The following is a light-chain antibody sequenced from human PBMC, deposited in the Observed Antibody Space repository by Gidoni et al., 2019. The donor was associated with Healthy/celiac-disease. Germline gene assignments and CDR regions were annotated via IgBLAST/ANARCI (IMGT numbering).Light chain of an antibody. Sequence: DIQMTQSPSTLSASVGDRVTITCRASQSISSWLAWYQQKPGKAPKLLIYKASSLESGVPSRFSGSESGTEFTLTISSLQPDDFATYYCQQYISYPLSFGGGTKVEIK. V-gene: IGKV1-5*03. J-gene: IGKJ4*01. CDR3: QQYISYPLS. CDR1: QSISSW. CDR2: KAS.